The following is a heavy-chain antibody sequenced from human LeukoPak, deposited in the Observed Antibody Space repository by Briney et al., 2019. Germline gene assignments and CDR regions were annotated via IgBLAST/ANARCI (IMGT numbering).Heavy chain of an antibody. D-gene: IGHD3-22*01. J-gene: IGHJ4*02. CDR2: INPNSGGT. CDR1: GGTFSSYA. V-gene: IGHV1-2*06. CDR3: ASYYDSSGYLSDY. Sequence: GASVKVSCKASGGTFSSYAISWVRQAPGQGLEWMGRINPNSGGTNYAQKFQGRVTMTRDTSISTAYMELSRLRSDDTAVYYCASYYDSSGYLSDYWGQGTLVTVSS.